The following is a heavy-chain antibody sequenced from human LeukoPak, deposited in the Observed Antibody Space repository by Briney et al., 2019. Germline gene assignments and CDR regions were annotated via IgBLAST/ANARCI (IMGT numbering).Heavy chain of an antibody. J-gene: IGHJ4*02. Sequence: SETLSLTCAVYVGSFSGYYWSWIRQPPGKGLECIGEINHSGSTNYNPSLKSRVTISVDTSKNHFSLKMSSVTAADTAVYYCARKQFAYYYGSGSSRGYFDYWGQGTLVTVSS. CDR3: ARKQFAYYYGSGSSRGYFDY. CDR1: VGSFSGYY. V-gene: IGHV4-34*01. CDR2: INHSGST. D-gene: IGHD3-10*01.